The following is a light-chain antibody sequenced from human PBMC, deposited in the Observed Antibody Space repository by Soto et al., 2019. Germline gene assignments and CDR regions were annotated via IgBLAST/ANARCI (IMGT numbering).Light chain of an antibody. CDR2: GAS. CDR3: QRYNNP. V-gene: IGKV1-5*01. Sequence: DIPMTQSPSTLSASVGDRVTITCRASQSISNWLAWYQQKPGKAPKLLIYGASNLESGVPSRFSGSGFGTEFSLTISSLQPDDFATYYCQRYNNPFGPGTKVDIK. J-gene: IGKJ3*01. CDR1: QSISNW.